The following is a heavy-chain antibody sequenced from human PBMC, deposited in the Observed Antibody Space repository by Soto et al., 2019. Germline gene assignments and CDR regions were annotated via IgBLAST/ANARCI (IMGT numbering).Heavy chain of an antibody. CDR3: ARSLFGWGNWFDP. Sequence: PSETLSLTCTVSGGSISSYYWSWIRQPPGKGLEWIWYIYYSGSTNYNPSLKSRVTISVDTSKNQFSLKLSSVTAADTAVYYCARSLFGWGNWFDPWGQGTLDTVSS. D-gene: IGHD6-19*01. CDR1: GGSISSYY. CDR2: IYYSGST. V-gene: IGHV4-59*01. J-gene: IGHJ5*02.